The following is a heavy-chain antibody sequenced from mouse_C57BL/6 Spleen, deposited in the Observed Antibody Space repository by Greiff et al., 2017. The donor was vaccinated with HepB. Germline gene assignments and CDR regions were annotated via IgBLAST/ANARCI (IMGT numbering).Heavy chain of an antibody. Sequence: QVQLQQPGAELVKPGASVKLSCKASGYTFTSYWMQWVKQRPGQGLEWIGEIDPSDSYTNYNQKFKGKATLTVETSSSTAYMQLSSLTSEDSAVYYCARRGSLYAMDYWGQGTSVTVSS. J-gene: IGHJ4*01. CDR3: ARRGSLYAMDY. V-gene: IGHV1-50*01. CDR1: GYTFTSYW. D-gene: IGHD6-1*01. CDR2: IDPSDSYT.